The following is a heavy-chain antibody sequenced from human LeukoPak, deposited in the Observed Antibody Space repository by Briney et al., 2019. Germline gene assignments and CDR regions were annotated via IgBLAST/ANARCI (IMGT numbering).Heavy chain of an antibody. D-gene: IGHD5-18*01. CDR1: GFTFSAYN. CDR3: ARERGAFGYSPAGWFDP. V-gene: IGHV3-21*01. CDR2: ITTSSSYM. J-gene: IGHJ5*02. Sequence: GGSLRLSCAASGFTFSAYNMNWVRRTPGKGLEWVSSITTSSSYMFYADSVRGRFTISRDNAKNSLYLQMNSLRAVDTAVYYCARERGAFGYSPAGWFDPWGQGTLVTVSS.